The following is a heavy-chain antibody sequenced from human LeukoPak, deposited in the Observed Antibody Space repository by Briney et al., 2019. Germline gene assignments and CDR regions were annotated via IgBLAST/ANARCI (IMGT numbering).Heavy chain of an antibody. D-gene: IGHD3-22*01. CDR2: INWNGGST. V-gene: IGHV3-20*04. CDR1: GFTFSSYG. CDR3: ARVGLYYDSSGYATEGYYFDY. Sequence: GGSLRLSCAASGFTFSSYGMSWVRQAPGKGLEWVSGINWNGGSTGYADSVKGRFTISRDNAKNSLYLQMNSLRAEDTALYYCARVGLYYDSSGYATEGYYFDYWGQGTLVTVSS. J-gene: IGHJ4*02.